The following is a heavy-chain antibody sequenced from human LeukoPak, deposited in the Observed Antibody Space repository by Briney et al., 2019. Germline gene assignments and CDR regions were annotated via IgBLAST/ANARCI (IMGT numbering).Heavy chain of an antibody. CDR2: IIPIFGTA. CDR1: GGTFSSYA. V-gene: IGHV1-69*13. CDR3: ASSPNYYYGRSDY. Sequence: ASVKVSCKASGGTFSSYAISWVRQAPGQGLEWMGGIIPIFGTANYAQKFQGRVTITADESTSTAYMEPSSLRSEDTAVYYCASSPNYYYGRSDYWGQGTLVTVSS. D-gene: IGHD3-10*01. J-gene: IGHJ4*02.